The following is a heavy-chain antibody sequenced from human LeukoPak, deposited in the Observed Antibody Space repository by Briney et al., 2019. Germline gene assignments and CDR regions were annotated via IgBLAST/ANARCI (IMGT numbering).Heavy chain of an antibody. CDR3: TTDLSYSGSYLARAFDY. V-gene: IGHV3-15*01. CDR1: GFTFVNAW. D-gene: IGHD1-26*01. Sequence: GGSLRLSCAASGFTFVNAWMSWVRQAPGKGLEWVGRIKSKTDGGKTDYAAPVKGRFTISRDDSKNTLYLQMNSLKIEDTAVYYCTTDLSYSGSYLARAFDYWGQGTLVTVSS. J-gene: IGHJ4*02. CDR2: IKSKTDGGKT.